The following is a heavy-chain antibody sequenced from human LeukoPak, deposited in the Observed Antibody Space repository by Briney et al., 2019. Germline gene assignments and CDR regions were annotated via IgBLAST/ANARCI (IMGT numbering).Heavy chain of an antibody. J-gene: IGHJ4*02. D-gene: IGHD3-22*01. CDR1: GGSISSYY. CDR3: ARDPVLNYYDSSGREDY. V-gene: IGHV4-4*07. Sequence: SETLSLTCTVSGGSISSYYWSWIRQPAGKGLEWIGRIYTSGSTNYNPSLKSRVTISVDKSKNQFFLKLSSVTAADTAVYYCARDPVLNYYDSSGREDYWGQGTLVTVSS. CDR2: IYTSGST.